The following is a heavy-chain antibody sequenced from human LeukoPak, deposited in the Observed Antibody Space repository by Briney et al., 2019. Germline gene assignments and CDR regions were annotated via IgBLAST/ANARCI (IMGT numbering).Heavy chain of an antibody. CDR1: GGSFSSYY. CDR2: IYYSGST. J-gene: IGHJ4*02. D-gene: IGHD5-24*01. CDR3: ARSKGSLQSPFDY. V-gene: IGHV4-59*08. Sequence: SETLSLTCTVSGGSFSSYYWSWIRQPPGKGLEWIGYIYYSGSTNYNPSLKSRVTISVDTSKNQFSLKLSSVTAADTAVYYCARSKGSLQSPFDYWGQGTPVTVSS.